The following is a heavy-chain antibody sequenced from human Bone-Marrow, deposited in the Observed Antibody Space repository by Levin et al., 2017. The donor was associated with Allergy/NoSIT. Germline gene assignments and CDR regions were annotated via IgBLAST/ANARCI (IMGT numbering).Heavy chain of an antibody. CDR3: ARGGVFTYGYDY. CDR2: ISGTSYYK. J-gene: IGHJ4*02. CDR1: GFAFTESS. D-gene: IGHD5-24*01. Sequence: GGSLRLSCAASGFAFTESSLNWVRQTPGKGLEWISSISGTSYYKYYADSVKGRFTISRDNARNTLLLQMDSLSAEDTGIYFCARGGVFTYGYDYWGQGTLVTVSS. V-gene: IGHV3-21*01.